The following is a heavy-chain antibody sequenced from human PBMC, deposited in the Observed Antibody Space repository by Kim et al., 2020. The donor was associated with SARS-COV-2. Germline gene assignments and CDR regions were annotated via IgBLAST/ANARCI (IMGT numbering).Heavy chain of an antibody. CDR1: GFTFSSYA. J-gene: IGHJ5*02. Sequence: GGSLRLSCAASGFTFSSYAMSWVRQAPGKGLEWVSAISGSGGSTYYADSVKGRFTISRDNSKNTLYLQMNSLRAEDTAVYYCAKGNDFWSGYDNWFDPWGQGTLVTVSS. D-gene: IGHD3-3*01. CDR2: ISGSGGST. V-gene: IGHV3-23*01. CDR3: AKGNDFWSGYDNWFDP.